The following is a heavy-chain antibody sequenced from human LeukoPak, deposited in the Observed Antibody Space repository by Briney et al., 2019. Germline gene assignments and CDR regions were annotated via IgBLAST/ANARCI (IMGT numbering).Heavy chain of an antibody. V-gene: IGHV1-69*06. CDR3: AREPAAIPGDPGY. Sequence: GASVKVSCKASGGTFSSYAISWVRQAPGQGLEWMGGIIPIFGTANYAQKFQSRVTITADKSTSTAYMELSSLRSADTAVYHCAREPAAIPGDPGYWGQGTLVTVSS. J-gene: IGHJ4*02. CDR1: GGTFSSYA. CDR2: IIPIFGTA. D-gene: IGHD2-2*01.